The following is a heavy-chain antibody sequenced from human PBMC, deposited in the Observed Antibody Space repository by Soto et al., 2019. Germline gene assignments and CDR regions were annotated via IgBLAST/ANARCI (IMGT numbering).Heavy chain of an antibody. J-gene: IGHJ4*02. V-gene: IGHV5-10-1*01. D-gene: IGHD5-18*01. CDR3: ARRRGYQYDDY. CDR2: IDPSDSYT. CDR1: GYSFTSYW. Sequence: RESLKISCKGSGYSFTSYWISWVRQMPGKGLEWMGRIDPSDSYTNYSPSFQGHVTISVDKSISTAYLQWSSLTASDTAMYYCARRRGYQYDDYWGQGTLVTVSS.